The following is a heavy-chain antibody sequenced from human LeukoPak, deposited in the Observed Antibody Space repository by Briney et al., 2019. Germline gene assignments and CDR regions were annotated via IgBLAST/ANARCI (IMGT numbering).Heavy chain of an antibody. V-gene: IGHV3-33*06. J-gene: IGHJ4*02. CDR3: AKSEALNYYGSGSYYNDYFDY. Sequence: GGSLRLSCAASGFTFSSYGMHWVRQAPGKGLEWVAVIWYDGSNKYYADSVKGRFTISRDNSKNTLYLQMNSLRAEDTAVYYCAKSEALNYYGSGSYYNDYFDYWGQGTLVTVSS. CDR2: IWYDGSNK. D-gene: IGHD3-10*01. CDR1: GFTFSSYG.